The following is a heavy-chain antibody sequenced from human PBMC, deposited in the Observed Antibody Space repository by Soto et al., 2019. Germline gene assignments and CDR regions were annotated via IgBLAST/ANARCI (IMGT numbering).Heavy chain of an antibody. CDR1: GFTFSTYA. Sequence: PGGSLRLSCATSGFTFSTYAIIWVRQAPVKGLEWVSTISGSGGSTYYADSVKGRFTISRDNSKNTLYLQMNSLKAEDTAVFYCAKHSVGYQLLYNWFDPWGQGTLVTVSS. CDR3: AKHSVGYQLLYNWFDP. D-gene: IGHD2-2*01. CDR2: ISGSGGST. J-gene: IGHJ5*02. V-gene: IGHV3-23*01.